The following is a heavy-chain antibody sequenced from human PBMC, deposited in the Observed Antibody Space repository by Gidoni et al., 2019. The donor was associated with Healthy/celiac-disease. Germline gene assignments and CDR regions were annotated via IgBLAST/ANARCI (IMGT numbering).Heavy chain of an antibody. CDR1: GGSLSSSSYY. CDR2: IYYSGST. J-gene: IGHJ4*02. D-gene: IGHD6-6*01. V-gene: IGHV4-39*01. Sequence: QLQLQESGPGLVKPSETLSLTCTVSGGSLSSSSYYWAWIRQPPGKGLEWIGSIYYSGSTYYNPSLKSRVTISVDTSKNQFSLKLSSVTAADTAVYYCAVFEYSSSYTYFDYWGQGTLVTVSS. CDR3: AVFEYSSSYTYFDY.